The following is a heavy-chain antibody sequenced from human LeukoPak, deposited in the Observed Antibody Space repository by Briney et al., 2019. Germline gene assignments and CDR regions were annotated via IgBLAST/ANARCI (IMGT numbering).Heavy chain of an antibody. Sequence: PGGSLRLSCAASGFTFSSYSMNWVRQAPGKGLEWVSSISSSSSYIYYADSVKGRFTLSRDNAKNSLYLQMNSLRAEDTAVYYCARENDYGDYVMDYWGQGTLVTVSS. CDR2: ISSSSSYI. D-gene: IGHD4-17*01. V-gene: IGHV3-21*01. CDR1: GFTFSSYS. J-gene: IGHJ4*02. CDR3: ARENDYGDYVMDY.